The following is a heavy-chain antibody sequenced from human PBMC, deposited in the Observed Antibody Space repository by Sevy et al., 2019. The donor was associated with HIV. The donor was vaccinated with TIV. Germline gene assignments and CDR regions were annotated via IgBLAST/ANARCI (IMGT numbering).Heavy chain of an antibody. CDR1: GGTFSSYA. Sequence: ASVKVSCKASGGTFSSYAISWVRQAPGQGLEWMGGIIPIFGTANYAQKFQGRVTITADESTSTAYMELSSLRSEDTAVYYCARHLSSVVVPATIRDYYYYGMDVWGQGTTVTVSS. J-gene: IGHJ6*02. CDR3: ARHLSSVVVPATIRDYYYYGMDV. V-gene: IGHV1-69*13. D-gene: IGHD2-2*02. CDR2: IIPIFGTA.